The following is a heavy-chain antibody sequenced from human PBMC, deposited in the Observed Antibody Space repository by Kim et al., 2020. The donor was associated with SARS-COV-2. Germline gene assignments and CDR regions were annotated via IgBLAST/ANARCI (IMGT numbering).Heavy chain of an antibody. CDR2: IYYSGST. CDR3: ARVLLYCRGGSCPFDY. V-gene: IGHV4-61*01. D-gene: IGHD2-15*01. Sequence: SETLSLTCTVSGGSVSSGSYYWSWIRQPPWKGLEWIGYIYYSGSTNYNPSLKSRLTISVHTSKSQFSLKLSSVTAADTAVYYCARVLLYCRGGSCPFDYWGQGTLVTVSS. J-gene: IGHJ4*02. CDR1: GGSVSSGSYY.